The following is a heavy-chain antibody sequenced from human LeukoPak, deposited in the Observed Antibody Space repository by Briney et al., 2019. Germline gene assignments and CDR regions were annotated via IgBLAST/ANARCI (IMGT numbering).Heavy chain of an antibody. J-gene: IGHJ4*02. CDR3: ARVSGYDWESFYDY. CDR1: GNSISSGDNY. CDR2: IYHSGST. D-gene: IGHD5-12*01. Sequence: SETLSLTCTVSGNSISSGDNYWSWIRQPAGKGLEWIGRIYHSGSTYYNPSLKSRVTISVDTSKNQFSLKLRSVTAADTAVYYCARVSGYDWESFYDYWGQGTLVTVSS. V-gene: IGHV4-61*10.